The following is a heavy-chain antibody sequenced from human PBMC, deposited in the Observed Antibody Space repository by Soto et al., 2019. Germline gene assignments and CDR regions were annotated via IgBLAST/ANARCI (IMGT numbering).Heavy chain of an antibody. V-gene: IGHV4-30-4*01. Sequence: SETLSLTCTVSGGSISSGDYYWSWIRQPPGKGLEWIGYIYYSGSTYYNPSLKSRVTISVDTSKNQFSLKLSSVTAADTAVYYCISGSYFYGMDVWSQGTTVTVSS. CDR3: ISGSYFYGMDV. CDR2: IYYSGST. D-gene: IGHD3-10*01. J-gene: IGHJ6*02. CDR1: GGSISSGDYY.